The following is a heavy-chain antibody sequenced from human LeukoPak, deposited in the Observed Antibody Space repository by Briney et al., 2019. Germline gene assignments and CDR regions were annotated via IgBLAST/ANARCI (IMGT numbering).Heavy chain of an antibody. J-gene: IGHJ4*02. CDR3: ARWSDYGDYGSFDY. V-gene: IGHV4-59*01. CDR1: GGSISSYY. Sequence: SETLSLTCTVSGGSISSYYWSWIRQPPGKGLEWIGYIYYSGSTNYNPSLKSRVTISVDTSKNQFSLKLSSVTAADTAVYYCARWSDYGDYGSFDYWGQGTLVTVSS. D-gene: IGHD4-17*01. CDR2: IYYSGST.